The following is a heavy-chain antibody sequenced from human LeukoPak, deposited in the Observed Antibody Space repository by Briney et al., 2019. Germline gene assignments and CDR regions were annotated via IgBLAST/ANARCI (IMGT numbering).Heavy chain of an antibody. CDR1: GFTFSNAW. D-gene: IGHD5-24*01. V-gene: IGHV3-23*01. J-gene: IGHJ4*02. Sequence: GGSLRLSCAASGFTFSNAWMSWVRQAPGKGLEWVSVIPGSGGTTYYADSVKGRFTISRDSSQNTLYLQMNSLRAEDTAVYYCARDRGDGYNIFDYWGQGTLVTVSS. CDR3: ARDRGDGYNIFDY. CDR2: IPGSGGTT.